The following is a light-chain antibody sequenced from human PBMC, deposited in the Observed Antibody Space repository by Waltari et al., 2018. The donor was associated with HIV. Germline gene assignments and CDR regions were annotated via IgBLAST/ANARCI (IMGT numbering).Light chain of an antibody. V-gene: IGKV1-5*03. CDR1: QTLGVW. CDR3: QHYNGYPWT. J-gene: IGKJ1*01. Sequence: DIQMTQSPSTLSASVGDRVTITCRASQTLGVWLAWYQQKPGQAPKILIYKASTLETGGPSRFSGSGSGTEFTLTIGGLQPDDFATYYCQHYNGYPWTFGQGTKVEMK. CDR2: KAS.